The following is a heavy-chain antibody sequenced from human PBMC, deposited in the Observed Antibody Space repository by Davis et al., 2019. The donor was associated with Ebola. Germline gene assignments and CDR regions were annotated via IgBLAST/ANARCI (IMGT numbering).Heavy chain of an antibody. CDR2: ISADNGNT. Sequence: AASVKVSCKTSGYTFTSYGISWLRQAPGQGLEWMGWISADNGNTKYAQKFQGRVTMTTDTSTSTVYMELTSLTSDDTAMYYCARDRYNWNDFDYWGQGSLVTVSS. D-gene: IGHD1-20*01. CDR3: ARDRYNWNDFDY. J-gene: IGHJ4*02. CDR1: GYTFTSYG. V-gene: IGHV1-18*01.